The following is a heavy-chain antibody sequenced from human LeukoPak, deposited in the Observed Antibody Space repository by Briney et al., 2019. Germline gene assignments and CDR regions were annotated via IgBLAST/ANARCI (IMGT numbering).Heavy chain of an antibody. CDR2: IHSGGST. CDR1: GFTINSNY. D-gene: IGHD4-17*01. CDR3: SRDAVTTSTDY. V-gene: IGHV3-66*01. Sequence: GGSLRLSCAASGFTINSNYMTWVRQAPGKGLEWVSVIHSGGSTYYADSVKGRFIISRDNSKNTLYLQMNSLRDEDTAVYYCSRDAVTTSTDYWGQGILFTVSS. J-gene: IGHJ4*02.